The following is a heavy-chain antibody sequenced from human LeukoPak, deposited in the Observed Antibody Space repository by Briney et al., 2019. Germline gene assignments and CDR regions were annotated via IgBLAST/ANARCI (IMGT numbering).Heavy chain of an antibody. CDR3: AKEGEAYYYDSSGYYLSINYFDY. Sequence: GGSLRLSCAASGFTFSSYAMSWVRQARGKGLEGVSAISGSGGSTYYAGSVKDRFTISRDNSKNTLYLQMKSLRAEETDVYYCAKEGEAYYYDSSGYYLSINYFDYWGQGTLVTVSS. J-gene: IGHJ4*02. CDR2: ISGSGGST. V-gene: IGHV3-23*01. D-gene: IGHD3-22*01. CDR1: GFTFSSYA.